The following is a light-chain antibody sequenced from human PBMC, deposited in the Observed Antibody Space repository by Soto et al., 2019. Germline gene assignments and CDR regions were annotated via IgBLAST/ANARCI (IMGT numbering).Light chain of an antibody. CDR3: SSYSGTNYHYV. CDR1: SSDVGGYNY. CDR2: ELS. Sequence: QSVLTQPPSASGSFGQSVTISCTGTSSDVGGYNYVYWYQQHPGKAPKLMIYELSERPSGVPDRFSGSKSGNTASLTVSGLQADDEADYYCSSYSGTNYHYVFGTGTKLTVL. V-gene: IGLV2-8*01. J-gene: IGLJ1*01.